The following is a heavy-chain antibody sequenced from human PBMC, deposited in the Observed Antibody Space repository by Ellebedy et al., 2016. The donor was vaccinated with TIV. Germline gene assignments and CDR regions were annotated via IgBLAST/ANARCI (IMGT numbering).Heavy chain of an antibody. CDR1: GGSISSGDCY. Sequence: MPSETLSLTCTVSGGSISSGDCYWSWIRQPPGKGLEWIGYIYYSGSTYYNPSLKSRVTISVDTSKNQFSLKLSSVTAADTAVYYCARLSDFWSGYYLGSFDYWGQGTLVTVSS. D-gene: IGHD3-3*01. CDR2: IYYSGST. V-gene: IGHV4-39*01. CDR3: ARLSDFWSGYYLGSFDY. J-gene: IGHJ4*02.